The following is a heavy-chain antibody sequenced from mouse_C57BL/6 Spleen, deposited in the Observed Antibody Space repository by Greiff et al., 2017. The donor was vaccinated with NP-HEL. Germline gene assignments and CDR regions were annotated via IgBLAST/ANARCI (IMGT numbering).Heavy chain of an antibody. Sequence: EVKLQQSGAELVRPGASVKLSCTASGFNIKDDYMHWVKQRPEQGLEWIGWIYPENGDTEYASQFQGKATITADTSSNTAYLQLSSLTSEDTAVYYCTTPYDDEDAMDYWGQGTSVTVSA. D-gene: IGHD2-4*01. V-gene: IGHV14-4*01. CDR3: TTPYDDEDAMDY. J-gene: IGHJ4*01. CDR2: IYPENGDT. CDR1: GFNIKDDY.